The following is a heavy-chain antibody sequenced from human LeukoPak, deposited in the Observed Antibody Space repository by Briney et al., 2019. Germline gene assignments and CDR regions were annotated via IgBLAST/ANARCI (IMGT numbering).Heavy chain of an antibody. CDR1: GYSFTSYW. J-gene: IGHJ4*02. CDR3: ARQGELGVAGYDY. Sequence: GESLKISCKVSGYSFTSYWIAWVRQMPGKGLEWMGIIYPDDADTTYSPSFEGQATFSVDRFVSTAYLHWSSLKASDTAMYYCARQGELGVAGYDYWGQGTRVTVSS. CDR2: IYPDDADT. V-gene: IGHV5-51*01. D-gene: IGHD6-19*01.